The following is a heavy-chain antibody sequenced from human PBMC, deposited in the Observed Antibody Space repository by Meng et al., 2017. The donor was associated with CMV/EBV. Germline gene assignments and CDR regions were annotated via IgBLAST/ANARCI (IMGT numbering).Heavy chain of an antibody. CDR3: ARVLLRFLEWLSDYGMDV. D-gene: IGHD3-3*01. J-gene: IGHJ6*02. V-gene: IGHV1-2*02. CDR2: INPNSGGT. CDR1: GYTFTGYY. Sequence: ASVKVSCKASGYTFTGYYMHWVRQAPGQGLEWMGWINPNSGGTNYAQKFQGRVTMTRDTSISTAYMELSRLRSDDTAVYYYARVLLRFLEWLSDYGMDVWGQGTTVTVSS.